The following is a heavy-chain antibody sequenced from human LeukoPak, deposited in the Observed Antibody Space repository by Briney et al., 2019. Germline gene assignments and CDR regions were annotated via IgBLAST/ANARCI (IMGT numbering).Heavy chain of an antibody. D-gene: IGHD5-12*01. CDR2: IKEDGSDK. CDR1: GFTFSTYW. J-gene: IGHJ3*02. CDR3: ARDTGYKVAFDI. Sequence: GGSLRLSCAASGFTFSTYWMSWVRQAPGKGLEWVANIKEDGSDKYYVDSVKGRFTISRDNAKNSLYLQMNSLRAEDTALYYCARDTGYKVAFDIWGQGTTVTVSS. V-gene: IGHV3-7*01.